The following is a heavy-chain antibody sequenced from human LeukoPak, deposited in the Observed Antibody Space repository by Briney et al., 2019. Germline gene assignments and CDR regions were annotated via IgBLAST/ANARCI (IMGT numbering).Heavy chain of an antibody. CDR2: INHSGST. CDR1: GGSFSGYY. J-gene: IGHJ4*02. V-gene: IGHV4-34*01. CDR3: ARDIPYCSGGSCYAVTNFDY. Sequence: SETLSLTCAVYGGSFSGYYWSWIRQPPGKGLEWIGEINHSGSTNYNPSLKSRVTMSVDTSKNQFSLKLSSVTAADTAVYYCARDIPYCSGGSCYAVTNFDYWGQGTLVTVSS. D-gene: IGHD2-15*01.